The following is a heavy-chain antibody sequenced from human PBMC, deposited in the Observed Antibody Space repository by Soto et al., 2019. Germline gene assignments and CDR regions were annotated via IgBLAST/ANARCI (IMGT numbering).Heavy chain of an antibody. CDR3: ARKVSGSTGRPDLWYFDL. CDR2: ISGGGDAT. J-gene: IGHJ2*01. D-gene: IGHD3-10*01. V-gene: IGHV3-23*01. Sequence: EVQLLDSGGGLVQPGGSLRLSCAASGFTFSGYALTWVRQAPGKGLEWVSAISGGGDATFYADSGKGRFTISRDNSKNTLYLQMNTLRAEDTAVYYCARKVSGSTGRPDLWYFDLWGRGTLVTVSS. CDR1: GFTFSGYA.